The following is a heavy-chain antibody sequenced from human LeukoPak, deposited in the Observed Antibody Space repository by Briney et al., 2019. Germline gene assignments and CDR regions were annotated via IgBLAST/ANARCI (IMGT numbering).Heavy chain of an antibody. CDR3: AKDRFGELSSPFDY. Sequence: EAGGSLRLSCAASGFTFSSYWMHWVRRAPGKGLVWVSRINTDGSSTSYADSVKGRFTISRDNAKNTLYLQMNSLRAEDTAVYYCAKDRFGELSSPFDYWGQGTLVTVSS. D-gene: IGHD3-16*02. J-gene: IGHJ4*02. CDR2: INTDGSST. V-gene: IGHV3-74*01. CDR1: GFTFSSYW.